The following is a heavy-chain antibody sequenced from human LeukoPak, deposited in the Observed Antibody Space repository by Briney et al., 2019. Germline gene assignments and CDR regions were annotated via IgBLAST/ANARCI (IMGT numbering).Heavy chain of an antibody. V-gene: IGHV1-18*04. CDR3: AGDRVDRAMVPDY. CDR1: GYTFTSYG. J-gene: IGHJ4*02. CDR2: ISAYNGNT. D-gene: IGHD5-18*01. Sequence: GASVKVSCKASGYTFTSYGISWVRQAPGQGLEWMGWISAYNGNTNYAQKLQGRVTTTRTAYMELRGLRSDDTAVYYCAGDRVDRAMVPDYWGEGTLVTVSS.